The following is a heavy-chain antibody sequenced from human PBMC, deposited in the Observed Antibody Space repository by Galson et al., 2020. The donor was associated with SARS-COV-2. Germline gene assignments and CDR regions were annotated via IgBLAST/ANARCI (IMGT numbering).Heavy chain of an antibody. CDR1: GDSISSYY. J-gene: IGHJ6*02. Sequence: ASETLSLTCTVSGDSISSYYWSWIRQPPGKGLEWIAYIHYSGSTNYNPSLKSRVTISLDTSKNQFSLKLSSLTAADTAVYYCAKDQGPVAGYYYYGMDVWGQGTTVTVSS. D-gene: IGHD6-19*01. V-gene: IGHV4-59*01. CDR3: AKDQGPVAGYYYYGMDV. CDR2: IHYSGST.